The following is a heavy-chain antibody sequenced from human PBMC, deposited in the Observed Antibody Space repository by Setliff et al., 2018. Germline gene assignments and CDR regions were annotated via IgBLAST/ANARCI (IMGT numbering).Heavy chain of an antibody. CDR3: ARRPIALAGYRKGAFDI. Sequence: ASVKVSCKTSGYTFSSYGISWVRQAPGQGLQWMGWISADNGHTKYAQNFRGRVTMTTDMSTSTVYMELRTLRSDDTAVYFCARRPIALAGYRKGAFDIWGQGTMVTVSS. CDR1: GYTFSSYG. D-gene: IGHD6-19*01. CDR2: ISADNGHT. V-gene: IGHV1-18*01. J-gene: IGHJ3*02.